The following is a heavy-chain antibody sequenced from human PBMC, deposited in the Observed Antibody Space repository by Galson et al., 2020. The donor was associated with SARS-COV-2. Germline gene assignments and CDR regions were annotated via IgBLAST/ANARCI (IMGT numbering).Heavy chain of an antibody. CDR2: ISYDGTRQ. J-gene: IGHJ6*02. D-gene: IGHD3-10*01. CDR3: ATLGESPGLDV. CDR1: GFPFSDYG. V-gene: IGHV3-30*03. Sequence: GGSLRLSCVASGFPFSDYGIHWVRQAPGKGLEWVAVISYDGTRQYYADSVKGRFNISRDNSKTTLYLQMNSLRPEDTATYYCATLGESPGLDVCGQGTTVTVSS.